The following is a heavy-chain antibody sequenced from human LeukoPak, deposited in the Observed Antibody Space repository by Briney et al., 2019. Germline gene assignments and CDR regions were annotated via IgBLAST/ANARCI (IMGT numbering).Heavy chain of an antibody. CDR3: ARLHFWSGLQPFDY. Sequence: GGSLRLSCAASGFTFSSYSMNWVRQAPGKGLEWVSSISSSSSYICYADSVKGRFTISRDNAKNSLYLQMNSLRAEDTAVYYCARLHFWSGLQPFDYWGQGTLVTVSS. CDR2: ISSSSSYI. V-gene: IGHV3-21*01. D-gene: IGHD3-3*02. CDR1: GFTFSSYS. J-gene: IGHJ4*02.